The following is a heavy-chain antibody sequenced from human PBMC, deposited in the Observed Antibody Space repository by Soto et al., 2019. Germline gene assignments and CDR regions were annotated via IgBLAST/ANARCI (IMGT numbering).Heavy chain of an antibody. V-gene: IGHV4-31*03. Sequence: QVQLQESGPGLVKPSQTLSLTCTVSGGSISSGNYYWSWIRQHPGKGLEWIGYIHYSGDNYYNPSLKSRVTISIDTSKNQFSLKLSSVTAADTAVYYCARGDCNVYRGYDYWGQGTLVTVSS. CDR2: IHYSGDN. D-gene: IGHD2-21*02. J-gene: IGHJ4*02. CDR1: GGSISSGNYY. CDR3: ARGDCNVYRGYDY.